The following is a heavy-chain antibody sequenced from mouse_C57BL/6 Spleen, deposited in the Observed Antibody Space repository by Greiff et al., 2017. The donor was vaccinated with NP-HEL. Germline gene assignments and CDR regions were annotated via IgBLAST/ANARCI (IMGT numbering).Heavy chain of an antibody. CDR1: GFTFSDYG. CDR3: ARKVPNWAWFAY. J-gene: IGHJ3*01. V-gene: IGHV5-17*01. Sequence: EVNLVESGGGLVKPGGSLKLSCAASGFTFSDYGMHWVRQAPEKGLEWVAYISSGSSTIYYADTVKGRFTISRDNAKNTLLLQMTSLRSEDTAMYYCARKVPNWAWFAYWGQGTLVTVSA. D-gene: IGHD4-1*01. CDR2: ISSGSSTI.